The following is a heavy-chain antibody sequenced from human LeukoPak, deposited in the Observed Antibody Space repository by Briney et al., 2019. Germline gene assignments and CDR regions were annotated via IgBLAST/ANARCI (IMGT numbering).Heavy chain of an antibody. D-gene: IGHD4-17*01. Sequence: GGSLRLSCAASGFMFSSFAMNWVRQAPGKGLEWVASIKQDGSEKYYVDSVKGRFTISRDNAKNTLYLQMNSLRAEDTALYYCARAPGEGWFDPWGQGTLVTVSS. CDR2: IKQDGSEK. V-gene: IGHV3-7*01. CDR3: ARAPGEGWFDP. CDR1: GFMFSSFA. J-gene: IGHJ5*02.